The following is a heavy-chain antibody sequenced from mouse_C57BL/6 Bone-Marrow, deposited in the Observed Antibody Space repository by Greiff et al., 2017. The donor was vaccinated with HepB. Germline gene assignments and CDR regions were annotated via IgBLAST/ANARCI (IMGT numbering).Heavy chain of an antibody. J-gene: IGHJ3*01. D-gene: IGHD1-1*01. CDR2: IDPSDSYI. CDR3: DRGASLLSGFAY. V-gene: IGHV1-50*01. Sequence: QVQLQQPGAEFVKPGASVKLSCKASGYTFTSYWMQWVKQRPGQGLEWIGEIDPSDSYINYNQKFKGKGTLTVDTSYSTAYMQLSSLTSEDSAVDYCDRGASLLSGFAYWGQGTRVTVSA. CDR1: GYTFTSYW.